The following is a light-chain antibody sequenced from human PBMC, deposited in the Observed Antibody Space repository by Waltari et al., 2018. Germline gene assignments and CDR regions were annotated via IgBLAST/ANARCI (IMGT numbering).Light chain of an antibody. J-gene: IGKJ4*02. V-gene: IGKV3-20*01. CDR2: NAS. Sequence: EIVLPQSPPTLSLSPGERATLSCRASHSVNARYLAWYQQTPGQAPRLLIYNASSRATGIPDRFSGSGSGRDFTLIISRLEPEDFAVYLCQQYGNSPRTFGGGTKVEIK. CDR3: QQYGNSPRT. CDR1: HSVNARY.